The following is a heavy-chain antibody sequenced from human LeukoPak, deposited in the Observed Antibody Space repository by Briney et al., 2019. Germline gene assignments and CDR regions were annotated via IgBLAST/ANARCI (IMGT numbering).Heavy chain of an antibody. Sequence: ASVKVSCKASGYTFISYAMHWVRQAPGQRLEWMGWINAGNGNTKYLQKFQGRLTITRDTSASTAYMELSSLRSEDTAVYYCARAVVEGSSRDSGPFYFYYLGQGTLVTVSS. CDR3: ARAVVEGSSRDSGPFYFYY. CDR1: GYTFISYA. CDR2: INAGNGNT. J-gene: IGHJ4*02. V-gene: IGHV1-3*01. D-gene: IGHD6-13*01.